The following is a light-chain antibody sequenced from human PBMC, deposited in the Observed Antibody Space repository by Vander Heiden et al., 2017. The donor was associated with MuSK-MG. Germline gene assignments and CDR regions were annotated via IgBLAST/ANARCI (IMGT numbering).Light chain of an antibody. CDR2: QDS. CDR3: QAWDSSTEV. J-gene: IGLJ1*01. Sequence: SYELTQPPSVSVSPGQTASITCSGDKLGDKYACWYQQKPGQSPVLGIYQDSKRPSGIPERFYGANSGNKVNLNSRGTQAMDEADYYCQAWDSSTEVFGTGTKVTVL. V-gene: IGLV3-1*01. CDR1: KLGDKY.